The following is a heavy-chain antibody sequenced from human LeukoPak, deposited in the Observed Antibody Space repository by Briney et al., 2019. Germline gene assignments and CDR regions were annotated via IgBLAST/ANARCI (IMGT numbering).Heavy chain of an antibody. V-gene: IGHV7-4-1*02. CDR1: GYTFTSYA. Sequence: ASVKVSCKASGYTFTSYAMNWVRQAPGQGLEWMGWINTNTGNPTYAQGFAGRFVFSLDTSVSTAYLQISSLKAEDTAVYYCARCPKHVDTAMDYFDYWAREPWSPSPQ. J-gene: IGHJ4*02. D-gene: IGHD5-18*01. CDR2: INTNTGNP. CDR3: ARCPKHVDTAMDYFDY.